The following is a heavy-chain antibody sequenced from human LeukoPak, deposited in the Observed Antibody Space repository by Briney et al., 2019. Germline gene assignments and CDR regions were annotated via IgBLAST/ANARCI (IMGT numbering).Heavy chain of an antibody. CDR2: VKSDGTAT. V-gene: IGHV3-74*01. CDR1: GFTFSSHL. CDR3: VRKFATGD. Sequence: GSLRLSCAASGFTFSSHLMHWVRPAQGTGLVWVSSVKSDGTATNYADSVKGRFTISRDNAKNTLYLQMNSLRVEDTAVYYCVRKFATGDWGQGTLVTVSS. D-gene: IGHD1-14*01. J-gene: IGHJ4*02.